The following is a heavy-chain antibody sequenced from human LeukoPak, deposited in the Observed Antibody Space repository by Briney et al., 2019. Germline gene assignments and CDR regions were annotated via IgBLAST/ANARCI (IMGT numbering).Heavy chain of an antibody. J-gene: IGHJ4*02. CDR1: GYIFTDYH. CDR2: INPNTGGT. V-gene: IGHV1-2*02. CDR3: ARGGHGHTQNDY. D-gene: IGHD5-24*01. Sequence: GASVKVSCKASGYIFTDYHMHWVRQAPGQGLDWMGWINPNTGGTNYAQSFQGRVTMIRNTSITTSYMELSSLMSDDTALYYCARGGHGHTQNDYWGQGTLVTVSS.